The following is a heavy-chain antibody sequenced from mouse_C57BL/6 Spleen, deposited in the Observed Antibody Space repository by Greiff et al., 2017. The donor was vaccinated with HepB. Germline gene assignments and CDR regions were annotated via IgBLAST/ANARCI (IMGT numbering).Heavy chain of an antibody. D-gene: IGHD1-1*01. CDR3: ARGSGKGGFDY. Sequence: QVQLKQSGAELARPGASVKMSCKASGYTFTSYTMHWVKQRPGQGLEWIGYINPSSGYTKYNQKFKDKATLTADKSSSTAYMQLSSLTSEDSAVYYCARGSGKGGFDYWGQGTTLTVSS. CDR2: INPSSGYT. V-gene: IGHV1-4*01. J-gene: IGHJ2*01. CDR1: GYTFTSYT.